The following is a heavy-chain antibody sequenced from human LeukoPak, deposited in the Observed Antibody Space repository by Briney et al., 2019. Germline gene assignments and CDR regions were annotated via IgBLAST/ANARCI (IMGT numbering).Heavy chain of an antibody. CDR2: IYYSGST. CDR3: ARDMDCSSTSCYLIPGWFDP. Sequence: PSETLSLTCTVSGGSISSYYWSWIRPPPGKGLEGLGYIYYSGSTNYKSSLKSRVTISVDTSKNQFSLKLSSVTAADTAVYYCARDMDCSSTSCYLIPGWFDPWGQGTLVTVSS. CDR1: GGSISSYY. D-gene: IGHD2-2*01. J-gene: IGHJ5*02. V-gene: IGHV4-59*01.